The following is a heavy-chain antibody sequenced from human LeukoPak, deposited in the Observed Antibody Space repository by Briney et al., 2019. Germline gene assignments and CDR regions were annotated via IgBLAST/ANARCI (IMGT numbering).Heavy chain of an antibody. J-gene: IGHJ4*02. CDR1: GGSFSGYY. V-gene: IGHV4-34*01. D-gene: IGHD6-19*01. CDR2: INHSGST. CDR3: AREQWLAFDY. Sequence: SETLSLTCAVYGGSFSGYYWSWIRQPPGKGLEWIGEINHSGSTNYNPSLKSRVTMSVDTSKNQFSLKLSSVTAADTAVYYCAREQWLAFDYWGQGTLVTVSS.